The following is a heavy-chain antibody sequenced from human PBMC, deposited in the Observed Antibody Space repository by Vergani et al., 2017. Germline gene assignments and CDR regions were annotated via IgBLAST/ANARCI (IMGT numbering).Heavy chain of an antibody. CDR2: INPSGGST. J-gene: IGHJ5*02. CDR1: GYTFTSYY. CDR3: ARDSRYCSSTSCYVGRDWFDP. V-gene: IGHV1-46*01. D-gene: IGHD2-2*01. Sequence: QVQLVQSGAEVKKPGASVKVSCKASGYTFTSYYMHWVRQAPGQGLEWMGIINPSGGSTSYAQKFQGRVTMTRDTSTSTVYMELSSLRSEDTAVYYCARDSRYCSSTSCYVGRDWFDPWGQGTLVIVS.